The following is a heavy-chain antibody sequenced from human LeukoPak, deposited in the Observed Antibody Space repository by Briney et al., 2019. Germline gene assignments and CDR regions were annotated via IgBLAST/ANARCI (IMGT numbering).Heavy chain of an antibody. CDR3: TTEKVDFWSGYYGY. CDR2: IKSKTDGGTT. V-gene: IGHV3-15*07. J-gene: IGHJ4*02. D-gene: IGHD3-3*01. CDR1: GFTVSGSY. Sequence: PGGSLRLSCAASGFTVSGSYMNWVRQAPGKGLEWVGRIKSKTDGGTTDYAAPVKGRFTISRDDSKNTLYLQMNSLKTEDTAVYYCTTEKVDFWSGYYGYWGQGTLVTVSS.